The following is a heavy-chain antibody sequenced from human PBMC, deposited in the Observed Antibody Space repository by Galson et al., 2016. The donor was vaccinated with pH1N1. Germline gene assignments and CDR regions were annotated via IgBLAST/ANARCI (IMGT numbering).Heavy chain of an antibody. CDR2: IIPIFNTV. J-gene: IGHJ2*01. CDR1: GGTFGSYG. D-gene: IGHD3-22*01. CDR3: AREDYYDTDLSDWYFDL. Sequence: QSGAEVKKPGASVKVSCKASGGTFGSYGINWVRQAPGQGLEWMGGIIPIFNTVKYAQNFQGRVTITADESTTTAYMELSSLISEDTAMYYCAREDYYDTDLSDWYFDLWGRGTLLTVSS. V-gene: IGHV1-69*13.